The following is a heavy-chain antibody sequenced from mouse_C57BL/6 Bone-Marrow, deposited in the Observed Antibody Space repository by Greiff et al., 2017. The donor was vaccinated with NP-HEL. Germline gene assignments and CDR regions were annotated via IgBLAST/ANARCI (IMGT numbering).Heavy chain of an antibody. J-gene: IGHJ4*01. CDR2: IDPEGGDT. CDR3: TTGYYDYDGTDYYAMDF. D-gene: IGHD2-4*01. CDR1: GFNFKDYY. Sequence: EVKLQQSGAELVRPGASVKLSCTASGFNFKDYYMHWVKQRPEQGLEWIGRIDPEGGDTEYAPKFQGKATMTADTSSNTAYLQLSSLTSEDTAVYDCTTGYYDYDGTDYYAMDFWGRGNSVTVSA. V-gene: IGHV14-1*01.